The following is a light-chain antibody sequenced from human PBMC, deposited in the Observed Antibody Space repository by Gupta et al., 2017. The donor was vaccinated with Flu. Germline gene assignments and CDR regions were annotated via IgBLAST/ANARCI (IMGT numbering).Light chain of an antibody. Sequence: ISCRSSQSIVYSDGNTYLHWFQQRPGQSPRRLIYQVSHRESGVPDRFSGSGSGTDFTLKISRVEAEDVGVYYCMQGSRWPWAFGQGTKVEIK. CDR1: QSIVYSDGNTY. J-gene: IGKJ1*01. CDR2: QVS. CDR3: MQGSRWPWA. V-gene: IGKV2-30*01.